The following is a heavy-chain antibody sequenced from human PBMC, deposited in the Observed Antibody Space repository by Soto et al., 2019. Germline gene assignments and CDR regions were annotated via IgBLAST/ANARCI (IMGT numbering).Heavy chain of an antibody. Sequence: EVQLVESGGGLVQPGGSLRLSCAASGFTFSNYWMSWVRQAPGEGLEWLANINQDGSTKFYVDSVNGRFTISRDNAKNSLYLQMNSLRDEDSAVYYCAIQPGPWGQGTLVTVSS. V-gene: IGHV3-7*01. CDR3: AIQPGP. J-gene: IGHJ5*02. CDR2: INQDGSTK. CDR1: GFTFSNYW.